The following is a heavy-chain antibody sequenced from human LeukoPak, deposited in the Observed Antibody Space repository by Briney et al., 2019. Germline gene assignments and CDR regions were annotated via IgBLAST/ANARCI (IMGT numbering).Heavy chain of an antibody. D-gene: IGHD6-13*01. J-gene: IGHJ5*02. V-gene: IGHV1-69*13. CDR1: GGTFSSYA. CDR3: ARHPTLGGSSWYSKWFDP. Sequence: SVKVSCKASGGTFSSYAISWVRQAPGQGLEWMGGIIPIFGTANYAQKFQGRVTITADESTSTAYMELSSLRSEDTAVYYCARHPTLGGSSWYSKWFDPWGQGTLVTVSS. CDR2: IIPIFGTA.